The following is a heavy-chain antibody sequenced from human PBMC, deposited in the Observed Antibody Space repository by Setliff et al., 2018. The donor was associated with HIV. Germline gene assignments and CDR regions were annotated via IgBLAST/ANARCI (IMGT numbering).Heavy chain of an antibody. Sequence: PSETLSLTCTVSGSSISSGYYWGWIRQPPGKGLEWIASFDHSGNTYYIPSLKSRVTISPDTSKNQFSLKLTSVTAADTAVYCCARDPQLVAAKSRQHYYYGFDVWGQGTTVTVS. CDR3: ARDPQLVAAKSRQHYYYGFDV. J-gene: IGHJ6*02. CDR1: GSSISSGYY. CDR2: FDHSGNT. D-gene: IGHD2-15*01. V-gene: IGHV4-38-2*02.